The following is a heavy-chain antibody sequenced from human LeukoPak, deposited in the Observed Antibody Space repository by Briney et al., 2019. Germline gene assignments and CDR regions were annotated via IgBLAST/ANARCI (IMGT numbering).Heavy chain of an antibody. D-gene: IGHD3-22*01. CDR1: GFTFSSYA. V-gene: IGHV3-64*01. CDR2: ISSNGGST. J-gene: IGHJ4*02. Sequence: GGSLRLSCAASGFTFSSYAMHWVRQAPGKGLEYVAAISSNGGSTYYANSVKGRFTISRDNSKNTLYLQMGSLRAEDMAAYYCARDYYDSSGYYLPGYWGQGTLVTVSS. CDR3: ARDYYDSSGYYLPGY.